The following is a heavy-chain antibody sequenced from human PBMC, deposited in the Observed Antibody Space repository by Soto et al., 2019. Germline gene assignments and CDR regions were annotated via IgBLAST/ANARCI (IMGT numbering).Heavy chain of an antibody. D-gene: IGHD3-22*01. CDR2: ISYDGTNK. Sequence: PGGSLRLSCAASGFTFGSFAMHWVRQAPGKGLEWVAVISYDGTNKYYADSVKGRFPISRDNFKKTLYLQMNSLTAEDTSVYYCARDPDTSGYYVFDYWGQGTLVTVSS. V-gene: IGHV3-30-3*01. J-gene: IGHJ4*02. CDR1: GFTFGSFA. CDR3: ARDPDTSGYYVFDY.